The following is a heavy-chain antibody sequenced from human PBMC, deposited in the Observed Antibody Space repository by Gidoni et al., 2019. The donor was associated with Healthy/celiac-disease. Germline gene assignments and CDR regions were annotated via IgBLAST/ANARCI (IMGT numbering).Heavy chain of an antibody. Sequence: EVQLVESGGGLVQPGRSLRLSCAASGFTFDDYAMHWVRQAPGKGLEWVSGISWNSGSIGYADSVKGRFTISRDNAKNSLYLQMNSLRAEDTALYYCAKDKNLDGYNHYYFDYWGQGTLVTVSS. J-gene: IGHJ4*02. CDR2: ISWNSGSI. D-gene: IGHD5-12*01. CDR3: AKDKNLDGYNHYYFDY. V-gene: IGHV3-9*01. CDR1: GFTFDDYA.